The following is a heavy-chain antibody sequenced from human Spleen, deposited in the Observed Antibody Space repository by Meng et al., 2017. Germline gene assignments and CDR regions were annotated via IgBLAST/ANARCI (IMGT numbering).Heavy chain of an antibody. CDR2: IGHSGFT. D-gene: IGHD3-22*01. CDR3: VRSSAWVRTGFDP. V-gene: IGHV4-39*01. CDR1: GGSISTSGYY. Sequence: QPHLQESGPGRVKPSDALSLTGSVSGGSISTSGYYWGWIRQPPGKGLEWIGSIGHSGFTYYTPCVKSRVTVSIDTSKSQFSLKLTSVTAADTAVYFFVRSSAWVRTGFDPWGQGTLVTVSS. J-gene: IGHJ5*02.